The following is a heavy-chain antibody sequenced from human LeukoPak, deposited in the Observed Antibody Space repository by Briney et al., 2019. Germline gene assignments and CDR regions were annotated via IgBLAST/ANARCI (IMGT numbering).Heavy chain of an antibody. CDR3: ARESSIAARNLLSGYYYYYYMDV. CDR2: IIPIFGTA. J-gene: IGHJ6*03. D-gene: IGHD6-6*01. V-gene: IGHV1-69*06. Sequence: SVKVSCKASGGTFSSYAISWVRQAPGQGLEWMGGIIPIFGTANYAQKFQGRVTITADKSTSTAYMELSSLRSEDTAVYYCARESSIAARNLLSGYYYYYYMDVWGKGTTVTVSS. CDR1: GGTFSSYA.